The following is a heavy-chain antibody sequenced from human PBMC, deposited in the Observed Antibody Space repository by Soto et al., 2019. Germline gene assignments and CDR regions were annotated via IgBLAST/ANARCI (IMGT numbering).Heavy chain of an antibody. J-gene: IGHJ6*02. Sequence: QVQMVQSGAEVKKPGASVKVSCTASGYTFTSYGISWVRQAPGQWLEWMGWISAYNGNTNYAQKLQGRVTMTTDTSTSTAYMELRSLRSDDTAVYYCARGGYSYTHRKQYGMDVWGQGTTVTVSS. CDR2: ISAYNGNT. D-gene: IGHD5-18*01. CDR3: ARGGYSYTHRKQYGMDV. V-gene: IGHV1-18*01. CDR1: GYTFTSYG.